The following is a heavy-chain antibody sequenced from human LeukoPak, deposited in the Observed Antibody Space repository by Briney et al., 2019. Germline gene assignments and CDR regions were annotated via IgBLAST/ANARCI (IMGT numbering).Heavy chain of an antibody. V-gene: IGHV3-11*04. CDR1: GFTFSDYY. D-gene: IGHD4-17*01. J-gene: IGHJ6*03. CDR2: ISSSGSTI. Sequence: GGSLRLSCAASGFTFSDYYMSWIRQAPGKGLEWVSYISSSGSTIYYADSVKGRFTISRDNAKNSLYLQMNSLRAEDTAVYYCCYGDSPLLYYYMDVWGKGTTVTVSS. CDR3: CYGDSPLLYYYMDV.